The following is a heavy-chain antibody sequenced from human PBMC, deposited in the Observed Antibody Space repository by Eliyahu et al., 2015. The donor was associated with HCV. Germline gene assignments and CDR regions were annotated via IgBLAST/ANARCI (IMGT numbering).Heavy chain of an antibody. CDR3: ARFERNLGWWSDYFDS. V-gene: IGHV4-39*01. D-gene: IGHD2-8*02. CDR1: GASXSSSDYY. J-gene: IGHJ4*02. CDR2: INYSGST. Sequence: QLQLQESGPGLVDPSETLSLTCTVSGASXSSSDYYWAWIRQPPGKGLEWIGNINYSGSTSYNPSLKSRVTISVDTSKSLFSLRLSSVTAADTAVYYCARFERNLGWWSDYFDSWGQGILVTVSS.